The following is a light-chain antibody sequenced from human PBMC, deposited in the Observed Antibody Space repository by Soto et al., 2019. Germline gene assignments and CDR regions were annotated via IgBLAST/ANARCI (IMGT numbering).Light chain of an antibody. CDR3: CSYTSSSTYV. CDR1: SSDVGGYNY. V-gene: IGLV2-14*01. Sequence: QSVLTQPASVSGSPGQSITISCTGTSSDVGGYNYVSWYQQHPGKAPKLMVYDVSNRPSGVSNRFSGSKSGNTASLTISGLQAEDEADYYYCSYTSSSTYVFGTGTKVTVL. CDR2: DVS. J-gene: IGLJ1*01.